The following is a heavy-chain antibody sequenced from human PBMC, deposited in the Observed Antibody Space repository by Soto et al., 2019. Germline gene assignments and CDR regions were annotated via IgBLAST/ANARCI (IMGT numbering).Heavy chain of an antibody. D-gene: IGHD2-2*01. CDR2: IYHSGST. Sequence: SETLSLTCAVSGGSISTSNWWSWVRQPPGKGLEWIGEIYHSGSTNYNPSLKSRVTISVDKSKNQFSLKLSSVTAEDTAVYYCSRGCRYYCSNGHYNYFDYWGQGTLVTGSS. CDR3: SRGCRYYCSNGHYNYFDY. J-gene: IGHJ4*01. CDR1: GGSISTSNW. V-gene: IGHV4-4*02.